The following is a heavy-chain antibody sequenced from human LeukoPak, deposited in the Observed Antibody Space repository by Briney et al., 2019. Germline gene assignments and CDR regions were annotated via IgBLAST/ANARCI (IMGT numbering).Heavy chain of an antibody. CDR2: IRYDGSNK. D-gene: IGHD3-9*01. J-gene: IGHJ4*02. Sequence: GGSLRLSCAASGFTFSSYGMHWVRQAPGKGLEWVAFIRYDGSNKYYADSVKGRFTISRDNSKNTLYLQMNSLRAEDTAVYYCAKTASYYDILTGFGVFDYWGQGTLVTVSS. CDR3: AKTASYYDILTGFGVFDY. V-gene: IGHV3-30*02. CDR1: GFTFSSYG.